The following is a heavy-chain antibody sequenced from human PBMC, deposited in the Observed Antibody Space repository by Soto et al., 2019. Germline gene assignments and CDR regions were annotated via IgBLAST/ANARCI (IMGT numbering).Heavy chain of an antibody. CDR3: AKVGSGYDFNYFDY. J-gene: IGHJ4*02. D-gene: IGHD5-12*01. CDR2: ISGSGGST. CDR1: GFTFSTYA. Sequence: GGSLRLSCAASGFTFSTYAMGWVRQAPGKGLEWVSGISGSGGSTHHADSVKGRFTISRENSKKMLYLQMNSLRAKDTAVYYCAKVGSGYDFNYFDYWGRGTLVTVSS. V-gene: IGHV3-23*01.